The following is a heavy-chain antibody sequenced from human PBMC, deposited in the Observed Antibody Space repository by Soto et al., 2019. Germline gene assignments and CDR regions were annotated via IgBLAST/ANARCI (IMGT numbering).Heavy chain of an antibody. J-gene: IGHJ1*01. CDR2: ITVYNGNT. D-gene: IGHD3-22*01. V-gene: IGHV1-18*01. Sequence: GASVKVSCKASGYTFTSYSITWGRQAPGQGLEWVGRITVYNGNTDNAQKFQGRVSMTTDTSTSTAFMELRSLRSDDTAVYYCARGYYDSSGYYYRYWGQGTLVTVSS. CDR3: ARGYYDSSGYYYRY. CDR1: GYTFTSYS.